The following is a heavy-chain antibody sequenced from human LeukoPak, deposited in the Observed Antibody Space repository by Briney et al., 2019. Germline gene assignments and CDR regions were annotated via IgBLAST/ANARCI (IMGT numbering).Heavy chain of an antibody. CDR1: GFTFSDYY. Sequence: GGSLRLSCAASGFTFSDYYMSWIRQAPGKGLEWVSYISSSSSYTNYADSVKGRFTISRDNAKNPLYLQMNSLRAEDTAVYYCALSTATGRYFDYWGQGTLVTVSS. CDR2: ISSSSSYT. V-gene: IGHV3-11*03. D-gene: IGHD5-18*01. J-gene: IGHJ4*02. CDR3: ALSTATGRYFDY.